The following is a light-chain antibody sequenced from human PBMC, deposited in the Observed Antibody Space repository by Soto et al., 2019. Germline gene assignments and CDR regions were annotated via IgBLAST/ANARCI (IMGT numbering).Light chain of an antibody. CDR3: SSYTSTNTLI. J-gene: IGLJ2*01. CDR2: EVT. V-gene: IGLV2-14*01. CDR1: SSDIGGYNY. Sequence: QSVLTQPASVSGSPGQSITISCTGTSSDIGGYNYVSWFQQYPGKAPKVMIYEVTNRPSGVSNRFSGSKSGNTASLTISGLQAEDEAAYYCSSYTSTNTLIFGGGTKLTVL.